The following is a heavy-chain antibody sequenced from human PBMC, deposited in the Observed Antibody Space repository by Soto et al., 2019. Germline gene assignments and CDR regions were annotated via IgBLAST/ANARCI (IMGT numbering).Heavy chain of an antibody. D-gene: IGHD6-19*01. CDR2: INAGNGNT. CDR3: ARERGSRVGQWLVGRNYYYYYMDV. J-gene: IGHJ6*03. V-gene: IGHV1-3*01. CDR1: GYTFTSYA. Sequence: QVQLVQSGAEVKKPGASVKVSCKASGYTFTSYAMHWVRQAPGQRLEWMGWINAGNGNTKYSQKFQGRVTITRDTSASTPYMELSSLRSEDTAVYYCARERGSRVGQWLVGRNYYYYYMDVWGKGTTVTVSS.